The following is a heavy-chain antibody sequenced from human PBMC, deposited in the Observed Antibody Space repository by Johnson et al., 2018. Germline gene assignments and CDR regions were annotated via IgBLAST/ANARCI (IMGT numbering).Heavy chain of an antibody. D-gene: IGHD1-26*01. Sequence: VQLVQSGGGVVQPGRSLRLSCAASGFTFSSYGMHWVRQAPGKGLEWVSAITASGGSTYYADSVKGRFTISRDNSKNTLYLQRNRLRAGDAAVYYCARDWGGSGSYLFAFDIWGQGTMVTGSS. CDR2: ITASGGST. CDR3: ARDWGGSGSYLFAFDI. V-gene: IGHV3-NL1*01. CDR1: GFTFSSYG. J-gene: IGHJ3*02.